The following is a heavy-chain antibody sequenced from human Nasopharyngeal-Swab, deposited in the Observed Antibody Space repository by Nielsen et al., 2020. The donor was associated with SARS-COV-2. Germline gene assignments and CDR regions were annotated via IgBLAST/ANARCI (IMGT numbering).Heavy chain of an antibody. CDR3: SSRSKSDWYFDL. J-gene: IGHJ2*01. V-gene: IGHV3-15*01. CDR1: GFTFSNAW. Sequence: GGSLRLSCAASGFTFSNAWMSWVRRAPGKGLEWVGRIKSKTDGGTTDYAAPVKGRSTISRDDSKKTLYLQMNSLKTEDTAVYYCSSRSKSDWYFDLWGRGTLVTVSS. CDR2: IKSKTDGGTT.